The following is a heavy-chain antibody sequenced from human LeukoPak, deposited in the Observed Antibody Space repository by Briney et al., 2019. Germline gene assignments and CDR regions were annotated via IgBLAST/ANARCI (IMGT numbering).Heavy chain of an antibody. V-gene: IGHV3-30*18. CDR1: GFTFSSYG. J-gene: IGHJ4*02. D-gene: IGHD5-24*01. CDR2: ISYDGSNK. Sequence: GGSLRLSCAPSGFTFSSYGMHWVRQAPGKGLEWVAVISYDGSNKYYADSVKGRFTISRDNSKNTLYLQMNSLRAEDTAVYYCAKDLSPWLQWGIADYWGQGTLVTVSS. CDR3: AKDLSPWLQWGIADY.